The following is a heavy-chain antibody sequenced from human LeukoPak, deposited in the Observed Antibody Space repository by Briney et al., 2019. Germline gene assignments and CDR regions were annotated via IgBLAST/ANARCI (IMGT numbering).Heavy chain of an antibody. CDR1: GGSFSGYY. CDR3: ARARRELLSY. V-gene: IGHV4-34*01. CDR2: INHSGST. Sequence: SETLSLTCAVYGGSFSGYYWSWIRQPPGKGLEWIGEINHSGSTNYNPSLKSRVTISVDTSKNQFSLKLSSVTAADTAVYYCARARRELLSYWGQGTLVTVSS. J-gene: IGHJ4*02. D-gene: IGHD1-26*01.